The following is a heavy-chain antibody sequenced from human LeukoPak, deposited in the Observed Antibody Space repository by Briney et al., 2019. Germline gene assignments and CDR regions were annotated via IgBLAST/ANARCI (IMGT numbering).Heavy chain of an antibody. J-gene: IGHJ5*02. CDR2: INPDSGGT. CDR3: ARELGGSYNWFDP. CDR1: GYTFTGYY. D-gene: IGHD3-16*01. Sequence: ASVKVSCKASGYTFTGYYIHWVQQAPGQGLEWMGRINPDSGGTNFAQRFQGRVTMTRDTSISTAYMELSRLRSDDTAVYYCARELGGSYNWFDPWGQGTLVTVSS. V-gene: IGHV1-2*06.